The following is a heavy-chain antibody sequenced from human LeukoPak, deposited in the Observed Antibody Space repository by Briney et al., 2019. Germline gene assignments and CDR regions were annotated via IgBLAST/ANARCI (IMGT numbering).Heavy chain of an antibody. CDR3: ARVSRGGSGSGAFDI. J-gene: IGHJ3*02. V-gene: IGHV4-30-4*01. D-gene: IGHD3-10*01. CDR2: IYYGGST. Sequence: SETLSLTCTVSNGSISSYDSYWSWIRQPPGKSLFWFAYIYYGGSTDSTPSLKSRVTISVDTSKNQFSLRLTSVTAADTAVYYCARVSRGGSGSGAFDIWGQGTMVTVSS. CDR1: NGSISSYDSY.